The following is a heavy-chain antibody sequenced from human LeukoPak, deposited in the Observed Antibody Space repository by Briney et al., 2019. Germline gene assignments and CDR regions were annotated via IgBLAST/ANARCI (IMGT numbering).Heavy chain of an antibody. CDR2: ISKSGSDI. V-gene: IGHV3-48*03. CDR1: GFIFSNYE. CDR3: AREKYDGSPGNWFDP. D-gene: IGHD3-10*01. Sequence: GGSLRLSCAASGFIFSNYEMHWVRQAPGKGLEWVSYISKSGSDIYYTDSVKGRFTISRDNAKNSLYLQMNGLRAEDTAVYYCAREKYDGSPGNWFDPWGQGTLVTVSS. J-gene: IGHJ5*02.